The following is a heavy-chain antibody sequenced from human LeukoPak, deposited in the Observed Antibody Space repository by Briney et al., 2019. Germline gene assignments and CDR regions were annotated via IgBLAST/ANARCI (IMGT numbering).Heavy chain of an antibody. CDR2: ISGSGNSA. CDR3: AKEPRDYGAITSGY. J-gene: IGHJ4*02. D-gene: IGHD4-17*01. Sequence: GGSLRLSCAASGFTFSSYAMGWVRQAPGKGLEWVSTISGSGNSAYYADSVKGWFTISRDNSKNTLYLQMNSLRAEDTAVYYCAKEPRDYGAITSGYWGQGTLVTVSS. V-gene: IGHV3-23*01. CDR1: GFTFSSYA.